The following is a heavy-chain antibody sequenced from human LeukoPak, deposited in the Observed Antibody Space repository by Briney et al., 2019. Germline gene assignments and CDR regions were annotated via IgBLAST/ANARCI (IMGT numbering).Heavy chain of an antibody. CDR3: ARPYSGSFLY. J-gene: IGHJ1*01. D-gene: IGHD1-26*01. Sequence: SETLSLTCTVSGYSISNGYYWGWIRQPPGKGLEFIGSVYHGGNTYYKASLKSRVTISLDTSKNQFSLRLSSVTAADTAVYYCARPYSGSFLYWGQGSLVTVSS. V-gene: IGHV4-38-2*02. CDR1: GYSISNGYY. CDR2: VYHGGNT.